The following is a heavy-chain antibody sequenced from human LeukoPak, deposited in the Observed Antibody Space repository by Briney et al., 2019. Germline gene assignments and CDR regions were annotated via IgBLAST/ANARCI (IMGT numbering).Heavy chain of an antibody. CDR1: GFTFSSYA. J-gene: IGHJ4*02. D-gene: IGHD5-24*01. Sequence: GGSLRLSCAASGFTFSSYAMSWVRQAPGKGLEWVSGISAGAGSTNYADSVKGRFTISRDNSKNTLYLQMNSLRAEDTAVYYCANQAGHGLYYFDYWGQGTLVTVSS. V-gene: IGHV3-23*01. CDR2: ISAGAGST. CDR3: ANQAGHGLYYFDY.